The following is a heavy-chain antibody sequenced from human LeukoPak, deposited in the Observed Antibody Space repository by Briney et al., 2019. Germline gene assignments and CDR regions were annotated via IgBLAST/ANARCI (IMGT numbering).Heavy chain of an antibody. CDR2: INPSGVST. D-gene: IGHD3-3*01. CDR3: ARDRRLRFLEWSSIGYFQH. J-gene: IGHJ1*01. Sequence: ASVKVSCKASGYIFTTYYMHWVRQAPGQGLEWMGIINPSGVSTIYAQKFQGRVTMTRDMSTSTAYMELRSLRSDDTAVYYCARDRRLRFLEWSSIGYFQHWGQGTLVTVSS. V-gene: IGHV1-46*01. CDR1: GYIFTTYY.